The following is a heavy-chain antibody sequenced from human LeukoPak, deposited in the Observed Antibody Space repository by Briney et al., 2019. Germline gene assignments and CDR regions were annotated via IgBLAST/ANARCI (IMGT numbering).Heavy chain of an antibody. CDR2: INPNSGGT. V-gene: IGHV1-2*02. D-gene: IGHD5-12*01. CDR1: GYTFTGYD. J-gene: IGHJ5*02. CDR3: ARAYSRYDGGLFDP. Sequence: GASLKVSCKAAGYTFTGYDMHWLRQAPGQGLEWMGWINPNSGGTNYAQKFQGRVTMTRDTSISTAYMELSRLRSDDTAVYYCARAYSRYDGGLFDPWGQGTLVTVSS.